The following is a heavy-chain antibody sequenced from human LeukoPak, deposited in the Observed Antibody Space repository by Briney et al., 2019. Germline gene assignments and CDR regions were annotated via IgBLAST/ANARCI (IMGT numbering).Heavy chain of an antibody. CDR3: AKDVVMITFGGVIASNYYYYYGMGV. CDR1: GFTFSSYG. CDR2: ISYDGSNK. J-gene: IGHJ6*02. V-gene: IGHV3-30*18. D-gene: IGHD3-16*02. Sequence: GGSLRLSCAASGFTFSSYGMHWVRQAPGKGLEWVAVISYDGSNKYYADSVKGRFTISRDNSKNTLYLQMNSLRAEDTAVYYCAKDVVMITFGGVIASNYYYYYGMGVWGQGTTVTVSS.